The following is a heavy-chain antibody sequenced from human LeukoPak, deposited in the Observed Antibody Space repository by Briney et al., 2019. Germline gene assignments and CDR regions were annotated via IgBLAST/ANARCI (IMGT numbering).Heavy chain of an antibody. V-gene: IGHV4-59*12. CDR1: GGSISGYY. CDR2: IYHSGST. D-gene: IGHD6-6*01. Sequence: KPSETLSLTCTVSGGSISGYYWSWIRQPPGKGLEWIGYIYHSGSTYYNPSLKSRVTISVDRSKNQFSLKLSSVTAADTAVYYCARDDSSSSMRGVDYWGQGTLVTVSS. CDR3: ARDDSSSSMRGVDY. J-gene: IGHJ4*02.